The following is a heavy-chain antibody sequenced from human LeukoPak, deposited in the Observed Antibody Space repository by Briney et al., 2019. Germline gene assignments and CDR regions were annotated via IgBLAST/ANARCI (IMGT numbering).Heavy chain of an antibody. CDR2: ISGSGGST. CDR1: GYTFSSYA. V-gene: IGHV3-23*01. J-gene: IGHJ4*02. Sequence: GGSLRLSCAASGYTFSSYAMSWVRQATGKGLEWVSAISGSGGSTYYADSVKGRFTISRDNSKNTLYLQMTSLRAEDTAVYYCATGGDHVSRFFDNWGQGTRVTVSS. D-gene: IGHD3-16*01. CDR3: ATGGDHVSRFFDN.